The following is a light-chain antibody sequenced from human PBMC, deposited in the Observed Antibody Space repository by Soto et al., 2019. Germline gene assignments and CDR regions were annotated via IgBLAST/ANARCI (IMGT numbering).Light chain of an antibody. CDR2: AAS. CDR3: LQCKTYPRT. V-gene: IGKV1-16*02. Sequence: DIQMTQSPSSLSASVGDRVTITCRASQDIINYLAWFQQKPGKAPKSLISAASSLQSGVPSKFSGSGSGTDFTLTISSLQPEDFATYYCLQCKTYPRTFGQGTKLDIK. CDR1: QDIINY. J-gene: IGKJ2*02.